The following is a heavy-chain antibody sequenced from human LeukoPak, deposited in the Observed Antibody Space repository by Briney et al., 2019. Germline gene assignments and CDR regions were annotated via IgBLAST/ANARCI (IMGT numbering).Heavy chain of an antibody. CDR2: IYYSGNT. CDR1: GVSISSSNSY. J-gene: IGHJ4*02. CDR3: ARQTGSGLFILP. D-gene: IGHD3/OR15-3a*01. V-gene: IGHV4-39*01. Sequence: SETLSLTCTVSGVSISSSNSYRGWIRQPPGKGLEWIGSIYYSGNTYYNASLKSQVSISIDTSKNQFSLKLTSVTAADTAVYYCARQTGSGLFILPGGQGTLVTVSS.